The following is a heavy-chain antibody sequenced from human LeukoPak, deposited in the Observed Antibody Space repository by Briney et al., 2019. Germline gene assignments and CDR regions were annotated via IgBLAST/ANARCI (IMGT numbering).Heavy chain of an antibody. Sequence: ASVKVSCKASGGTFSSYAISWVRQAPGQGLEWMGGIIPIFGTANYAQKFQGRVTMTRDMSTSTVYMELSSLRSEDTAVYYCARVRSYDSSGYPDYWGQGTLVTVSS. CDR2: IIPIFGTA. CDR3: ARVRSYDSSGYPDY. V-gene: IGHV1-69*05. CDR1: GGTFSSYA. J-gene: IGHJ4*02. D-gene: IGHD3-22*01.